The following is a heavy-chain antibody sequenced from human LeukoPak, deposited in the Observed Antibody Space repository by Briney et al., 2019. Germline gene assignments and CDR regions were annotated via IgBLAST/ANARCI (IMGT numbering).Heavy chain of an antibody. J-gene: IGHJ4*02. CDR3: ATRRYYDSSGYYSGVVDY. Sequence: ASVKVSCXVSGYTLTELSMHWVRQAPGKGLERMGGFDPEDGETIYAQKFQGRVTTTEDTSTDTAYMELSSLRSEDTAVYYCATRRYYDSSGYYSGVVDYWGQGTLVTVSS. V-gene: IGHV1-24*01. D-gene: IGHD3-22*01. CDR1: GYTLTELS. CDR2: FDPEDGET.